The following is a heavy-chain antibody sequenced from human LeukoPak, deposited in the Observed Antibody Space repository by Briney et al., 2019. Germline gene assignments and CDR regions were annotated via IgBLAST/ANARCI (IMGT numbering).Heavy chain of an antibody. CDR3: ARLVQLWSPISSNWFDP. Sequence: GESLKISCKGSGYSFTSYWIGWVRQMPGKGLEWMGIIYPGDSDTRYSPSFQGQVTISADKSISTAYLQWSSLKASDTAMYYCARLVQLWSPISSNWFDPWGQGTLVTVSS. V-gene: IGHV5-51*01. J-gene: IGHJ5*02. CDR2: IYPGDSDT. CDR1: GYSFTSYW. D-gene: IGHD5-18*01.